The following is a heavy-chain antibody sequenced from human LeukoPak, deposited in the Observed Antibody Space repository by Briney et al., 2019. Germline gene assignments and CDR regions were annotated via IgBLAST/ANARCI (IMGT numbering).Heavy chain of an antibody. V-gene: IGHV4-30-4*08. CDR1: GGSISSGDYY. CDR3: ARGSSTYYDFWSGP. Sequence: SQTLSLTCTVSGGSISSGDYYWSWIRQPPGKGLEWIGYIYYSGSTYYNPSLKSRVTISVDTSKNQFSLKLSSVTAADTAVYYCARGSSTYYDFWSGPWGQGTLVTVSS. D-gene: IGHD3-3*01. J-gene: IGHJ5*02. CDR2: IYYSGST.